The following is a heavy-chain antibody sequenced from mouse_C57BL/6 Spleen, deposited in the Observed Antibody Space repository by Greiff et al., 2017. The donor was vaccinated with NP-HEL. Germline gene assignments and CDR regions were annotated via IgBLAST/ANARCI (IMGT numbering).Heavy chain of an antibody. Sequence: QVQLQQPGAELVKPGASVKLSCKASGYTFISYWMHWVKQRPGQGLEWIGMIHPNSGSTNYNEKFKSKATLTVDKSSSTAYMQLRSLTSEDSAVYYCARSQYDYPLGYFDYWGQGTTLTVSS. J-gene: IGHJ2*01. CDR1: GYTFISYW. V-gene: IGHV1-64*01. D-gene: IGHD2-4*01. CDR3: ARSQYDYPLGYFDY. CDR2: IHPNSGST.